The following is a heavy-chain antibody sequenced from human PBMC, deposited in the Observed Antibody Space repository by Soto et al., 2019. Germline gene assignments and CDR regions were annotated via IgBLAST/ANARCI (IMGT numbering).Heavy chain of an antibody. CDR1: GFTFSDYW. CDR2: IDSDGSST. Sequence: GGSLRLSCAASGFTFSDYWLNWVRQAPGKGLVWVSRIDSDGSSTSYADSVKGRFTISRDNAKNTLYLQMNSLRAEDTAVHYCAKSNWFDPWGQGSLVTVSS. V-gene: IGHV3-74*01. J-gene: IGHJ5*02. CDR3: AKSNWFDP.